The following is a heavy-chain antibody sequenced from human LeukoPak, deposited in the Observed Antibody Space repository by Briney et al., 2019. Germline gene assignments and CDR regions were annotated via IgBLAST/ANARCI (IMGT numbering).Heavy chain of an antibody. CDR3: ARDRGLRYYFDY. D-gene: IGHD3-22*01. CDR2: ISYDGSNK. Sequence: PGRSLRLSCAASGFTFSSYAMHWVRQAPGKGLEWVAVISYDGSNKYYADSVKGRFTISRDNSKNTLYLQMNSLRAEDTAVYYCARDRGLRYYFDYWGQGTLVTVSS. J-gene: IGHJ4*02. V-gene: IGHV3-30-3*01. CDR1: GFTFSSYA.